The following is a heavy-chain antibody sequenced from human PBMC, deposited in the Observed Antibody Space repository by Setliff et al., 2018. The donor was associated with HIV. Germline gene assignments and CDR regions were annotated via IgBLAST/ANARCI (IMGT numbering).Heavy chain of an antibody. D-gene: IGHD3-22*01. J-gene: IGHJ5*02. CDR2: IYYSGST. CDR1: GGSFSSYY. Sequence: SETLSLTCAGFGGSFSSYYWGWIRQPPGKGLEWIGNIYYSGSTYYNPSLKSRVTISVDTSENQFSLRLNSVTAADTAVYYCARYRYYYDSSGYGRWFDPWGQGTLVTVSS. CDR3: ARYRYYYDSSGYGRWFDP. V-gene: IGHV4-39*01.